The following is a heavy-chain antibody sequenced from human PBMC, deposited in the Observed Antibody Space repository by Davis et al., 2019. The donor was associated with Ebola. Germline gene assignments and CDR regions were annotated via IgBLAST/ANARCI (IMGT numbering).Heavy chain of an antibody. J-gene: IGHJ4*02. Sequence: AASVKVSCKASGFTFTDYDINWVRQATGQGLEWMGWINAGNGNTKYSQKFQGRVTITRDTSASTAYMELRSLRSDDTAVYYCARDVAVAGSAFDYWGQGTLVTVSS. CDR2: INAGNGNT. CDR3: ARDVAVAGSAFDY. D-gene: IGHD6-19*01. CDR1: GFTFTDYD. V-gene: IGHV1/OR15-3*02.